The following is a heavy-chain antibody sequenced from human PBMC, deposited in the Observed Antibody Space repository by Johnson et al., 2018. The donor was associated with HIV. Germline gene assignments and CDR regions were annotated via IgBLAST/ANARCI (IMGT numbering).Heavy chain of an antibody. J-gene: IGHJ3*02. Sequence: VQLVESGGDLVQPGGSLRLSCAASGFTFSNYAMNWVRQTPGKGLEWVSVISGSGGNIYYADSVKGRFTISRDNSKDTLYLQMNSLRAEDTAVYYCARPKLGGAYDAFVIWGQGTMVTVSS. V-gene: IGHV3-23*04. CDR3: ARPKLGGAYDAFVI. CDR1: GFTFSNYA. CDR2: ISGSGGNI. D-gene: IGHD3-16*01.